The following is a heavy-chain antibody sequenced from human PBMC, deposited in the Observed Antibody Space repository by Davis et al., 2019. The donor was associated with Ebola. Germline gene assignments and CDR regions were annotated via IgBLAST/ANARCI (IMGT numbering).Heavy chain of an antibody. CDR2: INPSGGGAT. CDR1: GYTFTNNY. Sequence: ASVKVSCKASGYTFTNNYLHWVRQAPGQGLEWMGIINPSGGGATTYAQKFQGRVTITKDPSTNTVPMELKSLTSDDTAVYFCARGFEAEPGTGNNWYDPWGQGTLVTVSS. CDR3: ARGFEAEPGTGNNWYDP. D-gene: IGHD1-1*01. J-gene: IGHJ5*02. V-gene: IGHV1-46*01.